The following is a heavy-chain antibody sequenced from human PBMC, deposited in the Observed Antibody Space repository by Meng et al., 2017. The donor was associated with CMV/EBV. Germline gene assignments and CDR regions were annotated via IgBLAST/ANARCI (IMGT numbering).Heavy chain of an antibody. V-gene: IGHV1-46*01. CDR1: GYTFTSYY. CDR3: ARDYYDFWSGYYRALGTYYYYGMDV. Sequence: ASVKVSCKASGYTFTSYYMHWVRQAPGQGLEWMGIINPSGGSTSYAQKFQGRVTMTRDTSTSTVYMELSSLRSEDTAVYYCARDYYDFWSGYYRALGTYYYYGMDVWGQGTTVTVSS. J-gene: IGHJ6*02. CDR2: INPSGGST. D-gene: IGHD3-3*01.